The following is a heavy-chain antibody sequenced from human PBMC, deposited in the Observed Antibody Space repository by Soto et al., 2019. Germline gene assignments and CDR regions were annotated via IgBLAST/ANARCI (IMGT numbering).Heavy chain of an antibody. CDR1: GYTFTGYY. Sequence: QVQLVQPGAEVKKPGASVKVSCKASGYTFTGYYMHWVRQAPGQGLEWMGWINPNSGGTNYAQKFQGWVTMTRDTSIRTAYMELSRLRSDDTAVYYCARDKDSSGWTGIDYWGQGTLVTVSS. J-gene: IGHJ4*02. CDR2: INPNSGGT. CDR3: ARDKDSSGWTGIDY. D-gene: IGHD6-19*01. V-gene: IGHV1-2*04.